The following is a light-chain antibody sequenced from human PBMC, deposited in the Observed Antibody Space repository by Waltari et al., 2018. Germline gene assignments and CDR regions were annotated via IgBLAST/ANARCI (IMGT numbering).Light chain of an antibody. V-gene: IGKV1-39*01. Sequence: DIQMTQSPSSLPASVGDRVTTTCRASQSISSYLNWYQQKPGKAPKLLIYAASRLKSGVPSRFSGSGSGTDFPLTISSLQPEDFATYYCQQSYSTPRTFGQGTKVEIK. J-gene: IGKJ1*01. CDR2: AAS. CDR1: QSISSY. CDR3: QQSYSTPRT.